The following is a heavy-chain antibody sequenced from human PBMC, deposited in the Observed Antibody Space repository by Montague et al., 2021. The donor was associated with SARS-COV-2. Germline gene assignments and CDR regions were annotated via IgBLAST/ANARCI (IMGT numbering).Heavy chain of an antibody. Sequence: SETLSLTCTVSGGSITGYYWSWPRRSPGKGLEWIAYIYDGGAVNYNPSLESRVTISTDTSKNQLSLKVNSVTAADTAVYYCVRDHPYGGPRGAYDIWGQGTVVTVSS. CDR3: VRDHPYGGPRGAYDI. J-gene: IGHJ3*02. D-gene: IGHD4-23*01. CDR1: GGSITGYY. CDR2: IYDGGAV. V-gene: IGHV4-59*01.